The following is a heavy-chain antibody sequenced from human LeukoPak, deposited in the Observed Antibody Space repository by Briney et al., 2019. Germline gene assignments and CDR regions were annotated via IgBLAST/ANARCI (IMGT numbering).Heavy chain of an antibody. D-gene: IGHD3-16*01. V-gene: IGHV3-48*04. CDR1: GITFTNFG. Sequence: GGSLRLSCAASGITFTNFGMNWVRQAPGKGLEWISYIVGSTTTMYYADSVKGRFTISRDNAKNSLYLQMNSLRVEDTAVYYCARGGVGYYYMDVWGKGTTVIVSS. CDR2: IVGSTTTM. J-gene: IGHJ6*03. CDR3: ARGGVGYYYMDV.